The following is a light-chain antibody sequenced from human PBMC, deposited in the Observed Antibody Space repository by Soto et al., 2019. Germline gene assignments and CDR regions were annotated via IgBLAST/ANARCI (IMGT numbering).Light chain of an antibody. CDR1: QSVSSY. V-gene: IGKV3-15*01. J-gene: IGKJ4*01. CDR3: QQYNNWPLT. Sequence: EIVLTQSPGTLSLSPGERATLSCRASQSVSSYLAWYQQKPGQAPRLLIYGASTRATDIPARFSGSGSGTEFTLTISSLQSEDFALYYCQQYNNWPLTFGGGTKVDI. CDR2: GAS.